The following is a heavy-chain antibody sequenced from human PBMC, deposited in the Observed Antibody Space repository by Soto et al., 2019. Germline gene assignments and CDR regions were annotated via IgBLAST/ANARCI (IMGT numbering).Heavy chain of an antibody. V-gene: IGHV1-2*02. D-gene: IGHD3-22*01. CDR2: INPNSGGT. CDR1: GYTFTGYY. CDR3: ARDDSSGYYFRARPDHGVDF. J-gene: IGHJ4*02. Sequence: ASVKVSCKASGYTFTGYYMHWVRQAPGQGLEWMGWINPNSGGTNYAQQFQGRVTMTRDTSLSTAYMELSSLRTDDTAVDYCARDDSSGYYFRARPDHGVDFWGKETLDTV.